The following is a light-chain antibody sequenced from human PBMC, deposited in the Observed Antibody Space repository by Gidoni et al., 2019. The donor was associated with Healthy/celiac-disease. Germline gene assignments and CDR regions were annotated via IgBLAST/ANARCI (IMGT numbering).Light chain of an antibody. CDR3: QVWDSSSDHVV. CDR2: YDG. J-gene: IGLJ2*01. CDR1: NSGSQS. Sequence: SYLLTQPPSVSVAPGTTARITCGGNNSGSQSVHWSRQKPGQAPVLVIYYDGDRPSGIPERFSGSNSGNTATLTSRRVEAGDEAYYYCQVWDSSSDHVVFGGGTKLTVL. V-gene: IGLV3-21*04.